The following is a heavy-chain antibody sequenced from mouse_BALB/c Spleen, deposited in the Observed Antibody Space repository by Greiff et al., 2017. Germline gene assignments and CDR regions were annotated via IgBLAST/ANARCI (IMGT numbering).Heavy chain of an antibody. J-gene: IGHJ2*01. Sequence: EVMLVESGGDLVKPGGSLKLSCAASGFTFSSYGMSWVRQTPDKRLEWVATISSGGSYTYYPDSVKGRFTISRDNAKNTLYLQMSSLKSEDTAMYYCARHQGPRGGFDYWGQGTTLTVSS. CDR3: ARHQGPRGGFDY. CDR2: ISSGGSYT. CDR1: GFTFSSYG. V-gene: IGHV5-6*01. D-gene: IGHD3-2*02.